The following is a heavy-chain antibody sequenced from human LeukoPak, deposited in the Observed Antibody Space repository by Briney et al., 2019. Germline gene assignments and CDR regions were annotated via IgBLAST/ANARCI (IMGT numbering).Heavy chain of an antibody. V-gene: IGHV3-21*01. Sequence: GGSLRLSCAASGFTFSSYSMNWVRQAPGKGLEWVSSISSSSSYIYYADSVKGRSTISRDNAKNSLYLQMNSLRAEDTAVYYCARAYCSGGSCYSGFDPWGQGTLVTVSS. CDR2: ISSSSSYI. D-gene: IGHD2-15*01. CDR3: ARAYCSGGSCYSGFDP. J-gene: IGHJ5*02. CDR1: GFTFSSYS.